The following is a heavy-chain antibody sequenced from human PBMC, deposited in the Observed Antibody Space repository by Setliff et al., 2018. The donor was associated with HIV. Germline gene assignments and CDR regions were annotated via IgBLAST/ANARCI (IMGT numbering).Heavy chain of an antibody. CDR1: GGSISSYS. Sequence: SETLSLTCTVSGGSISSYSWSWIRHYPGKGLEWIGYIFYKGSTFYNPSLKSRVSISVLRSTDQFFLRLNSVTAADTAVYYCARTNYYYYYMDVWGKGTTVTVSS. J-gene: IGHJ6*03. CDR2: IFYKGST. CDR3: ARTNYYYYYMDV. V-gene: IGHV4-59*06.